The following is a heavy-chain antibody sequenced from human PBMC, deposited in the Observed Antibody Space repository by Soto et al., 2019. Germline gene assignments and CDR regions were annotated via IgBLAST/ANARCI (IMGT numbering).Heavy chain of an antibody. J-gene: IGHJ6*02. Sequence: GESLNISCKGSGYSFTSYCIGWVRQMRGKGLEWMGIIYPGDSDTRYSPSLQGQVTISADKSISTAYLQWSSLKASDTAMYYCAREYSSSSALYYGMDVWGQGTTVTVSS. CDR3: AREYSSSSALYYGMDV. V-gene: IGHV5-51*01. CDR1: GYSFTSYC. D-gene: IGHD6-6*01. CDR2: IYPGDSDT.